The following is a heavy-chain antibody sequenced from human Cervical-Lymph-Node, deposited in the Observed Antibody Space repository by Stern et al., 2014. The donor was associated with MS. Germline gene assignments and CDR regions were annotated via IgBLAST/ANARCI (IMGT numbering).Heavy chain of an antibody. J-gene: IGHJ4*02. Sequence: ESGPTLVKPTQTLTLTCTFSGFSLSTSGVGVGWIRQPPGKALDWLALIYWNDDKRYNASLQSRLTTTKDTSKNQVVLTMTNMDPVDTATYYCARLTYYYDSSGYVPLDYWGQGTLVTVSS. CDR2: IYWNDDK. CDR3: ARLTYYYDSSGYVPLDY. V-gene: IGHV2-5*01. D-gene: IGHD3-22*01. CDR1: GFSLSTSGVG.